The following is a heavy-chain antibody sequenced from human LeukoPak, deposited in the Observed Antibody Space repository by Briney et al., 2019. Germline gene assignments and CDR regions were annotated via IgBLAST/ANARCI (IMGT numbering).Heavy chain of an antibody. CDR3: AKRWDSTWSYFDL. Sequence: PGGSLRLSCVASGFTFTRSAMHWVRQAPGKGLEWVAFIQYDGDNKYYADSVKGRFTISRDDSQNTLYLQMNSLTVEDTAVYYCAKRWDSTWSYFDLWGQGTLVTVS. CDR1: GFTFTRSA. CDR2: IQYDGDNK. V-gene: IGHV3-30*02. D-gene: IGHD1-26*01. J-gene: IGHJ4*02.